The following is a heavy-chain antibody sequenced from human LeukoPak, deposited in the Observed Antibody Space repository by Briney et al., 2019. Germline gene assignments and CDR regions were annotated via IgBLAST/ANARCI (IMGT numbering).Heavy chain of an antibody. D-gene: IGHD3-22*01. CDR2: ISSSGSTI. V-gene: IGHV3-48*03. J-gene: IGHJ3*02. CDR3: ARDPLDYYDSSGYQPTGDAFDI. Sequence: GGSLRLXCAASGFTFSSYEMNWVRQAPGKALEWVSYISSSGSTIYYADSVKGRFTISRDNAKNSLYLQMNSLRAEDTAVYYCARDPLDYYDSSGYQPTGDAFDIWGQGTMVTVSS. CDR1: GFTFSSYE.